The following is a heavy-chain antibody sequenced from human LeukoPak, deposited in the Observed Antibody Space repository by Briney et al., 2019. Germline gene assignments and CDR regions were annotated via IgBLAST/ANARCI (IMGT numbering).Heavy chain of an antibody. CDR1: GFTFSSYA. J-gene: IGHJ4*02. Sequence: GGSLRLSCAASGFTFSSYAMSWVRQAPGKGLEWVSAISGSGGYTYYADSVKGRFTISRDNSKNTLYLQMNSLRAEDTAVYYCAKGVAFSLAVAGSYFDYWGQGTLVTVSS. CDR2: ISGSGGYT. V-gene: IGHV3-23*01. D-gene: IGHD6-19*01. CDR3: AKGVAFSLAVAGSYFDY.